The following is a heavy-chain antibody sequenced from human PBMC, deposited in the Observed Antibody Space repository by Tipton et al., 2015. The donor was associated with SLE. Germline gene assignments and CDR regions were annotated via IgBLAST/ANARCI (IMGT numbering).Heavy chain of an antibody. D-gene: IGHD6-19*01. Sequence: TLSLTCAVYGGSFSGYYWSWIRPPPGKGLEGSGEINHSGSTNYNPSLKSRVTISVDTSKNQFSLKLSSVTAVDTAVYYCARWGRSSGWYGYWGQGTLVTVSS. CDR1: GGSFSGYY. J-gene: IGHJ4*02. CDR2: INHSGST. CDR3: ARWGRSSGWYGY. V-gene: IGHV4-34*01.